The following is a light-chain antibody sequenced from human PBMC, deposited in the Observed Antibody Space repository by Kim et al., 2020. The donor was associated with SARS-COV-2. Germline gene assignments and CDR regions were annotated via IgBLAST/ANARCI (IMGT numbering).Light chain of an antibody. V-gene: IGKV3-20*01. CDR2: GAS. CDR3: QQYGSSPRYT. Sequence: PGERATRSCRASQSVSSSYLAWYQQKPGQAPRLLIYGASSRATGIPDRFSGSGSGTDFTLTISRLEPEDFAVYYCQQYGSSPRYTFGQGTKLEI. CDR1: QSVSSSY. J-gene: IGKJ2*01.